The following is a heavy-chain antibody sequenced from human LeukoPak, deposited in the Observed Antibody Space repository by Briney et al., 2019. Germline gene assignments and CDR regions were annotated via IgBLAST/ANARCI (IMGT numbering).Heavy chain of an antibody. Sequence: RGESLQISCQGSGYIFTSYWIGWVRRLPGKGLEWMGIIYPGDSDTRYSPSFQGQVTISADKSISTAYLQWSSLKASDTAMYYCARLRYDVWAFDIWGQGTMVTVSS. D-gene: IGHD3-16*01. V-gene: IGHV5-51*01. CDR1: GYIFTSYW. CDR2: IYPGDSDT. J-gene: IGHJ3*02. CDR3: ARLRYDVWAFDI.